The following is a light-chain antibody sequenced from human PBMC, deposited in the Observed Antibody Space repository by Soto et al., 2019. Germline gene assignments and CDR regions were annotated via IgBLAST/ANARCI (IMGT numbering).Light chain of an antibody. Sequence: QSALTQPRSVSGSPGQSVTISCTGTSSDVGGYNYVSWYQQHPGEAPKPVIYDVSERPSGVPDRFSGSKSGNTASLTISGLQAEDEADYYCCSYAGSSAVFGGGTKVTVL. CDR2: DVS. V-gene: IGLV2-11*01. J-gene: IGLJ3*02. CDR3: CSYAGSSAV. CDR1: SSDVGGYNY.